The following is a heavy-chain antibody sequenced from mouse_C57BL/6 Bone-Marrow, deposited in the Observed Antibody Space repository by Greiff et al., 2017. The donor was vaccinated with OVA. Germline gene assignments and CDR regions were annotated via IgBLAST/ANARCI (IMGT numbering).Heavy chain of an antibody. CDR1: GFTFSSYA. CDR3: TRYYDKAGIAY. CDR2: ISSGGDYI. J-gene: IGHJ3*01. V-gene: IGHV5-9-1*02. D-gene: IGHD2-4*01. Sequence: EVQGVESGEGLVKPGGSLKLSCAASGFTFSSYAMSWVRQTPEKSLEWVAYISSGGDYIYYADSVKGRFTISRDNARNTLYLQMSSLKSEDTAMYYCTRYYDKAGIAYWGQGTLVTVSA.